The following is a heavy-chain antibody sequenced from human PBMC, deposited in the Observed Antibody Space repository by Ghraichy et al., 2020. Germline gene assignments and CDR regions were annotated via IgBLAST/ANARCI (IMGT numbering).Heavy chain of an antibody. V-gene: IGHV4-59*01. Sequence: SQTLSLTCTVSGGSISSYYWSWIRQPPGKGLEWIGYIYYSGSTNYNPSLKSRVTISVDTSKNQFSLKLSSVTAADTAVYYCARGDIVGATFDYWGQGTLVTVSS. CDR2: IYYSGST. J-gene: IGHJ4*02. CDR3: ARGDIVGATFDY. CDR1: GGSISSYY. D-gene: IGHD1-26*01.